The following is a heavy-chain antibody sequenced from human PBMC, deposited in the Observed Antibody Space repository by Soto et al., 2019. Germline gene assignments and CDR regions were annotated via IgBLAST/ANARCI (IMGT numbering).Heavy chain of an antibody. CDR1: GASIGSSSYY. CDR2: IYYSGST. D-gene: IGHD3-22*01. Sequence: SETLSLTCPVSGASIGSSSYYWGWIRQPPGKGLEWIGSIYYSGSTFYNPSLESRVIISVDTSKNQFSLKLRSVTAADTAIYYCATEHSRGHYDTRSELFDPWGQGTLVTVSS. CDR3: ATEHSRGHYDTRSELFDP. J-gene: IGHJ5*02. V-gene: IGHV4-39*01.